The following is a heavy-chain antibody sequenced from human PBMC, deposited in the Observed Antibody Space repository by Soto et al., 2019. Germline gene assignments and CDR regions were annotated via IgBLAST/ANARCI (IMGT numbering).Heavy chain of an antibody. Sequence: SETLSLTCLVSGQYIKSNFWWAWVRQSPGKDLEWIGEIYHSGSTNYNPSLKSRVTISVDTSKNQFSLKLSSVTAADTAVYYCARAPGGSSSFVDYWGQGTLVTVSS. V-gene: IGHV4-4*02. CDR1: GQYIKSNFW. D-gene: IGHD6-6*01. CDR2: IYHSGST. J-gene: IGHJ4*02. CDR3: ARAPGGSSSFVDY.